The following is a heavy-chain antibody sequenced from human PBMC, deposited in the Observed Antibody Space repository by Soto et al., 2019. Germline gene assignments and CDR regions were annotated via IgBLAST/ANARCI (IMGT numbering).Heavy chain of an antibody. Sequence: QLQLQESGPGLVKPSETLSLTCTVSGGSISSSSYYWGWIRQPPGKGLEWIGSIYYSGSTYYNPSLKSRVTISVDTSKNQFSLKLSSVTAADTAVYYCARHLNYDSSGYYRFGYYYGMDVWGQGTTVTVSS. V-gene: IGHV4-39*01. J-gene: IGHJ6*02. CDR1: GGSISSSSYY. CDR2: IYYSGST. D-gene: IGHD3-22*01. CDR3: ARHLNYDSSGYYRFGYYYGMDV.